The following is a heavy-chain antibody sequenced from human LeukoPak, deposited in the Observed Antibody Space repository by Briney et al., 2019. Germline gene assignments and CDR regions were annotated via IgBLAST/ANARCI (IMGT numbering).Heavy chain of an antibody. CDR1: GFILSNYS. Sequence: GGSLRLSCVASGFILSNYSMNWVRQAPGKGLEWVSYISSSSSTTYYADSVKGRFTISRDNAKNSLYLQMNSLRAEDTAVYYCARDDYGDYGHDYFDYWGQGTLVTVSS. CDR3: ARDDYGDYGHDYFDY. V-gene: IGHV3-48*04. J-gene: IGHJ4*02. CDR2: ISSSSSTT. D-gene: IGHD4-17*01.